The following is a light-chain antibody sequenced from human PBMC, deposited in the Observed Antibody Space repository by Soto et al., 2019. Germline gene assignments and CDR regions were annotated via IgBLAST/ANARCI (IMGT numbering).Light chain of an antibody. CDR1: QSISNH. CDR2: AAS. V-gene: IGKV1-39*01. J-gene: IGKJ1*01. Sequence: DIQMTKSPSSLSASVEDRVIITCRASQSISNHLNWYQQKPVKAPKLLIFAASSLQSGVPSRFSGSRSGPDFTLTISSMQPEDFATYYCQQSYSSPQTFGQGTKVDIK. CDR3: QQSYSSPQT.